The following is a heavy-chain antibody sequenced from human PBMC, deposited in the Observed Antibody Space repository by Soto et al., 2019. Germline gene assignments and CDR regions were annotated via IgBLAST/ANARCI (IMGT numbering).Heavy chain of an antibody. CDR1: GFSFDYYW. CDR2: LQTDGSHP. V-gene: IGHV3-74*01. Sequence: EVQLVESGGGLVQPGGSLRLSCGASGFSFDYYWMHWVRQAPGEGLMWVSRLQTDGSHPAYADSVEGRFTISGDNAKNTLFLQMNDLRAEDTAVYYCARGGEPDYWGQGTGVTVSS. J-gene: IGHJ4*02. D-gene: IGHD2-21*01. CDR3: ARGGEPDY.